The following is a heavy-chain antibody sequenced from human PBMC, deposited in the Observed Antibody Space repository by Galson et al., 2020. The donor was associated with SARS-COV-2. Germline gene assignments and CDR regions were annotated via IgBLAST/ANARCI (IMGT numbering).Heavy chain of an antibody. D-gene: IGHD6-19*01. CDR3: ARDVRRGWYEPHFVDE. CDR2: ISAFNGKI. CDR1: GYTFISYG. Sequence: ASVKVSCKASGYTFISYGINWVRQAPGQGLEWMGWISAFNGKINYTQNFQGRVTMTSDTSTGTAYMELKSLTSDDAAVYYCARDVRRGWYEPHFVDECGQGTLVTVAS. V-gene: IGHV1-18*01. J-gene: IGHJ4*02.